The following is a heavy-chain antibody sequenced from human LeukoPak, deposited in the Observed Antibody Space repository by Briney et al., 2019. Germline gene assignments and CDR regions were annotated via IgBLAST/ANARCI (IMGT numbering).Heavy chain of an antibody. D-gene: IGHD2-15*01. CDR2: IRQDGSDK. CDR1: GFTFNSYW. V-gene: IGHV3-7*01. J-gene: IGHJ4*02. CDR3: ARHSRGSPTDD. Sequence: GGSLRLSCAASGFTFNSYWMSWVPQAPEKGPEWLANIRQDGSDKQYVDSVKGRFTISRDNAKNSLYLQMNSLSAEDTAVYYCARHSRGSPTDDWGQGTLVTVSS.